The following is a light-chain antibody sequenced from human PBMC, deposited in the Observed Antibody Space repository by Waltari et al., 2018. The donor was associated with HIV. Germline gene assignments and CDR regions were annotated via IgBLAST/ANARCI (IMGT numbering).Light chain of an antibody. Sequence: SYVLTQPPSISVAPGKTATITCGGNNIGNRDVHWYQQKAGQAPILVIYDDDDRPSGIPERFSGSNTENTATLTINRIEVGDEDDYYCQVWDSGSDHVFGSGTTVTVL. CDR1: NIGNRD. J-gene: IGLJ1*01. CDR3: QVWDSGSDHV. CDR2: DDD. V-gene: IGLV3-21*01.